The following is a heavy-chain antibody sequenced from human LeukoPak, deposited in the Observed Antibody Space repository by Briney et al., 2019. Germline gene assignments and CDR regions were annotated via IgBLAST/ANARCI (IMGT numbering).Heavy chain of an antibody. J-gene: IGHJ4*02. CDR1: GFTFSSYA. Sequence: GGSLRLSCAASGFTFSSYAMSWVRQAPGKGLEWVSGVSGSGGSTYYADSVKGRFTISRDNSKNTLYLQMNSLRAEDTAVYYCAKGRGWYFDYWGQGTLVTVSS. D-gene: IGHD6-19*01. CDR2: VSGSGGST. CDR3: AKGRGWYFDY. V-gene: IGHV3-23*01.